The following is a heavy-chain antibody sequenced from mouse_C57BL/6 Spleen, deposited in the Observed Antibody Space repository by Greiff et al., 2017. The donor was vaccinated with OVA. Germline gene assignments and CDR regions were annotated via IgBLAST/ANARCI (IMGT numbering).Heavy chain of an antibody. D-gene: IGHD1-1*01. V-gene: IGHV3-6*01. CDR3: ARDGVLRYYFDY. CDR1: GYSITSGYY. CDR2: ISYDGSN. Sequence: ESGPGLVKPSQSLSLTCSVTGYSITSGYYWNWIRQFPGNKLEWMGYISYDGSNNYNPSLKNRISITRDTSKNQFFLKLNSVTTEDTATYYCARDGVLRYYFDYWGQGTTLTVSS. J-gene: IGHJ2*01.